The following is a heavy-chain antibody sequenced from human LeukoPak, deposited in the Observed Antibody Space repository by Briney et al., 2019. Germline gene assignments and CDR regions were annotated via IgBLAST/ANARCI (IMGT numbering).Heavy chain of an antibody. CDR3: AKASLPAWVGSSSWYGVTAEYYGTDV. J-gene: IGHJ6*02. D-gene: IGHD6-13*01. CDR2: ISGSGGST. V-gene: IGHV3-23*01. CDR1: GFTFSSYA. Sequence: GGSLRLSCAASGFTFSSYARSWVRQAPGKGLEWVSAISGSGGSTYYADSVKGRFTISRDNSKNTLYLQMNSLRAEDTAVYYCAKASLPAWVGSSSWYGVTAEYYGTDVWGQGTTVTVSS.